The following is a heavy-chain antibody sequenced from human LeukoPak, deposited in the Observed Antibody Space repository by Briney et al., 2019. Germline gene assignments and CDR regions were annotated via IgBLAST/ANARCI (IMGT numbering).Heavy chain of an antibody. D-gene: IGHD3-10*01. Sequence: PGGSLRLSCAAAGFTFSDYYMSWIRQAPGKWLEWVSYISSSGSTIYYADSVKGRFTISRDNAKNSLYLQMNSLIAEDTAVYYCARGPFRGHTGEEHYYGSASYYDPTDYWGQGTMVTVSS. CDR3: ARGPFRGHTGEEHYYGSASYYDPTDY. CDR1: GFTFSDYY. V-gene: IGHV3-11*01. CDR2: ISSSGSTI. J-gene: IGHJ4*02.